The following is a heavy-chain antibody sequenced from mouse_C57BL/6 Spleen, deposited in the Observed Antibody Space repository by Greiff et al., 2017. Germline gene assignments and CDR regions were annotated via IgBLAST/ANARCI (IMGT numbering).Heavy chain of an antibody. V-gene: IGHV1-53*01. Sequence: QVQLQQPGTELVKPGASVKLSCKASGYTFTSYWMHWVKQRPGQGLEWIGNINPSNGGTNYNEKFKSKATLTVEKSSSTAYMQLSSLTSEYSAVYYCARSGTSYDYGRDYFDYWGQGTTLTVSS. CDR1: GYTFTSYW. J-gene: IGHJ2*01. CDR2: INPSNGGT. D-gene: IGHD2-4*01. CDR3: ARSGTSYDYGRDYFDY.